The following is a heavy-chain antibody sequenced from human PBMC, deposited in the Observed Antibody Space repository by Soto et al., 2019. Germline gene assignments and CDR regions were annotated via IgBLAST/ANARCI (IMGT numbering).Heavy chain of an antibody. J-gene: IGHJ3*02. CDR2: ISGSGCST. CDR1: GFTFSSYA. V-gene: IGHV3-23*01. CDR3: AKSYDFWSGYYRSYDAFDI. Sequence: GGSLRLSCAASGFTFSSYAMSWVRQAPGKGLEWVSAISGSGCSTYYADSVKGRFTISRDNSKNTLYLQMNSLRAEDTAVYYCAKSYDFWSGYYRSYDAFDIWGQGTVVTVSS. D-gene: IGHD3-3*01.